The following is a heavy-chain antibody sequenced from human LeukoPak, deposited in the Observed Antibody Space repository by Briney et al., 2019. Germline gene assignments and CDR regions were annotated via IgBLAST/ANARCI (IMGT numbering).Heavy chain of an antibody. D-gene: IGHD6-6*01. Sequence: SETLSLTCTVSGGSISSYYWSWIRRPPGKGLEWIGYIYYSGSTNYNPSLKSRVTISVDTSKNQFSLKLSSVTAADTAVYYCARGGIAARPFDYWGQGTLVTVSS. CDR1: GGSISSYY. J-gene: IGHJ4*02. V-gene: IGHV4-59*01. CDR3: ARGGIAARPFDY. CDR2: IYYSGST.